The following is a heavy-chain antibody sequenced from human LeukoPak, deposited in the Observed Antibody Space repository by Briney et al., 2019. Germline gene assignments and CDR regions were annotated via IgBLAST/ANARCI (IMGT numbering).Heavy chain of an antibody. CDR3: ATDVYSSRDY. J-gene: IGHJ4*02. D-gene: IGHD6-13*01. CDR2: MNPNSGNT. Sequence: ASVKVSCKASGYTFTSYDINWVRQATGQGLEWMGWMNPNSGNTGYAQKFQGRVTMTEDTSTDTAYMELSSLRSEDTAVYYCATDVYSSRDYWGQGTLVTVSS. CDR1: GYTFTSYD. V-gene: IGHV1-8*01.